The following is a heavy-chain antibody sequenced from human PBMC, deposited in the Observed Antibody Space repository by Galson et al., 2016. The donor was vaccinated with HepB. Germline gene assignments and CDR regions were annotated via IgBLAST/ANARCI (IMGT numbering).Heavy chain of an antibody. V-gene: IGHV3-33*01. CDR2: IWYDGSNS. D-gene: IGHD6-13*01. J-gene: IGHJ4*02. Sequence: SLRLSCAASGFSFRSYPMHWIRQAPGMGLEWLALIWYDGSNSYYADSVTGRFAISRDNSNNTLYLQMNSLGVEDTAVYYCARAYSSSWYYFDYWGQGILVTVSS. CDR1: GFSFRSYP. CDR3: ARAYSSSWYYFDY.